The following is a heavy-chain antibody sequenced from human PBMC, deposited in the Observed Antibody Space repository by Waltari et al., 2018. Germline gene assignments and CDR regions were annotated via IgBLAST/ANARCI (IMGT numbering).Heavy chain of an antibody. CDR3: ARGGYYGSGSYSPIIY. D-gene: IGHD3-10*01. CDR1: GGSISSYY. V-gene: IGHV4-59*01. J-gene: IGHJ4*02. CDR2: IYYSGST. Sequence: QVQLQESSPGLVKPSETLSLTCTVSGGSISSYYWSWIRQPPGKGLEWIGYIYYSGSTNYNPSLKSRVTISVDTSKNQFSLKLSSVTAADTAVYYCARGGYYGSGSYSPIIYWGQGTLVTVSS.